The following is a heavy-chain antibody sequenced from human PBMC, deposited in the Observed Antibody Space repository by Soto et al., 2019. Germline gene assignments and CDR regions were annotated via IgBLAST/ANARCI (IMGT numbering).Heavy chain of an antibody. Sequence: EAQLVESGGGLVKPGGSLRLSCAASGFSFSVAWMNWVRQAPGKGLEWVGRIKSTAYGGTIDYTTPGKGRFTISRDDSTSTMYLQMNSLEIEDTGVYYCNSHDATEQNLQPCWGQGTLVTVSS. V-gene: IGHV3-15*07. CDR2: IKSTAYGGTI. CDR1: GFSFSVAW. CDR3: NSHDATEQNLQPC. D-gene: IGHD1-1*01. J-gene: IGHJ4*02.